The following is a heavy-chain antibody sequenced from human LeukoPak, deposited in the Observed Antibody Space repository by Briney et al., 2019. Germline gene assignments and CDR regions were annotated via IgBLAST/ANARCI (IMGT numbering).Heavy chain of an antibody. D-gene: IGHD6-13*01. J-gene: IGHJ6*04. Sequence: GRSLRLSCAASGFTFSSYGMHWVRQAPGKGLEWVAVIWYDGSNKYYADSVKGRSTISRDNSKNTLYLQMNSLRAEDTAVYYCARDRIAAAGTSYYYYYYGMDVWGKGTTVTVSS. V-gene: IGHV3-33*01. CDR3: ARDRIAAAGTSYYYYYYGMDV. CDR1: GFTFSSYG. CDR2: IWYDGSNK.